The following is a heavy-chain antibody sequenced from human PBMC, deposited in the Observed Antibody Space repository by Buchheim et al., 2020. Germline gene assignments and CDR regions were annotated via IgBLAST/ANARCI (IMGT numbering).Heavy chain of an antibody. J-gene: IGHJ4*01. V-gene: IGHV4-61*02. Sequence: QVQLQESGPGLVKPSQTLSLTCTVSGASINNADYHWNWIRQPAGKGLEWIGRLSSTGDTTYSPSLVNRVTMSADTSKNQFSVKLISVTAADTAVYFCARGRSHFDYWGRGTL. CDR2: LSSTGDT. CDR3: ARGRSHFDY. D-gene: IGHD4-17*01. CDR1: GASINNADYH.